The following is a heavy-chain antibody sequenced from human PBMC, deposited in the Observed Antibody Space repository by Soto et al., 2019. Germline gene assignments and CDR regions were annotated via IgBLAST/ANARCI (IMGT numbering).Heavy chain of an antibody. CDR3: ARVHGWNYYGMDV. CDR2: RKQDGSEK. J-gene: IGHJ6*02. D-gene: IGHD6-19*01. V-gene: IGHV3-7*05. Sequence: GGSLILSYAASGFTFSSYLMIWVRQGPGKGLEWVANRKQDGSEKYYVDSVQGRFTISRDNAKNSLYLQMNSLRAEDTAVYYCARVHGWNYYGMDVWGQGTTVTVSS. CDR1: GFTFSSYL.